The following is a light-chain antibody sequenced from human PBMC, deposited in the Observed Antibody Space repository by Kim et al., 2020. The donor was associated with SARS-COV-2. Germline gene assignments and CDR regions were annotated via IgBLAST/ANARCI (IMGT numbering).Light chain of an antibody. Sequence: QPVLTQPSSLSASPGASASLTCTLRSGINVGTYRIYWYQQKPGSPPQYLLRYKSDSDKQQGSGVPSRFSGSKDASANAGILLISGLQSEDEADYYCMILHSSAWVFGGGTQLTVL. J-gene: IGLJ3*02. CDR3: MILHSSAWV. CDR1: SGINVGTYR. CDR2: YKSDSDK. V-gene: IGLV5-45*03.